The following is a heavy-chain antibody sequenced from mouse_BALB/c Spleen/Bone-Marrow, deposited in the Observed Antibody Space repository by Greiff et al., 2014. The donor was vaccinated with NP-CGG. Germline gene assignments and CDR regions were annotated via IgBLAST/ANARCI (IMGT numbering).Heavy chain of an antibody. J-gene: IGHJ3*01. V-gene: IGHV1-4*01. CDR3: ALANWDIGGPFAY. CDR2: INPSSGYT. D-gene: IGHD4-1*01. Sequence: QVQLKESGAELARPGASVKMSCKASGYTFTSYTMHWVKQRPGQGLEWIGYINPSSGYTNYNQKFKDKATLTADKSSSTAHMQLSSLTSEDSAVYYCALANWDIGGPFAYWGQGTLVTVSA. CDR1: GYTFTSYT.